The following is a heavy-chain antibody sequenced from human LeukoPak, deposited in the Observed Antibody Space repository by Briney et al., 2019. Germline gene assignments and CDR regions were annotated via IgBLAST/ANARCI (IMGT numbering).Heavy chain of an antibody. CDR2: ISYDGSNK. CDR3: ATGEGSYIYFDY. CDR1: GFTLSSYA. V-gene: IGHV3-30*04. J-gene: IGHJ4*02. Sequence: GGSLRLSCAASGFTLSSYAMHWVRQAPGKGLEWVAVISYDGSNKYYADSVKGRFTISRDNSKNTLYLQMNSLRAEDTAVYYCATGEGSYIYFDYWGQGSLVTVSS. D-gene: IGHD1-26*01.